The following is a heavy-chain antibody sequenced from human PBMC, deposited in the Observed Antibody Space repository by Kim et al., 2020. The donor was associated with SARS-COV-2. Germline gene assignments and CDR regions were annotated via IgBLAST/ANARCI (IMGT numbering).Heavy chain of an antibody. J-gene: IGHJ4*02. V-gene: IGHV3-7*01. Sequence: GGSLRLSCAVSEFTFSSSWMNWVRQSPGKGLEWVAQIKADGSEISYVDSVRGRFIISRDNAKNSLYLQMNSLRVEDTAVYYCARGLNKALDYWGQGTLVTVSS. CDR2: IKADGSEI. CDR1: EFTFSSSW. CDR3: ARGLNKALDY.